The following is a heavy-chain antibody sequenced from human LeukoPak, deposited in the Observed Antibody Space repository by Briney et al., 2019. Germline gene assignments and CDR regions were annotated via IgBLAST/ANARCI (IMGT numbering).Heavy chain of an antibody. D-gene: IGHD6-13*01. CDR1: GGSISSSSYY. J-gene: IGHJ4*02. CDR3: ARDRQQLVRGDYFDY. Sequence: SETLSLTCTVSGGSISSSSYYWGWIRQPPGKGLEWIGSIYYSGSTYYNPSLKSRVTISVDTSKNQFSLKLSSVTAADTAVYFCARDRQQLVRGDYFDYWGQGTLVTVSS. CDR2: IYYSGST. V-gene: IGHV4-39*07.